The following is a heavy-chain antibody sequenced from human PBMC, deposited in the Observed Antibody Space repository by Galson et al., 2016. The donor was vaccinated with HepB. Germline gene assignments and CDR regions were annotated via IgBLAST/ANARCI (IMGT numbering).Heavy chain of an antibody. D-gene: IGHD2-15*01. CDR1: GGSISSYY. V-gene: IGHV4-59*01. CDR2: ISYTGST. CDR3: ARVRDRYCGDGSCYSELAYYGLDV. J-gene: IGHJ6*02. Sequence: ETLSLTCTVSGGSISSYYWSWIRQPPGKGLEWIGYISYTGSTNYNPSLKSRVTISADTSKNQFSLKLSSVTAADTAVYYCARVRDRYCGDGSCYSELAYYGLDVWGQGTTVIVSS.